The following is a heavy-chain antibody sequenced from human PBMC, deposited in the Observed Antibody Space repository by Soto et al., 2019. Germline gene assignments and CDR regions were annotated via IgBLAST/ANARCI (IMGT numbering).Heavy chain of an antibody. V-gene: IGHV1-69*08. CDR2: IITVLGTT. D-gene: IGHD2-21*01. Sequence: QVQLVQSGAELKKTGSSVKVSGRASGDTFSSYAVNWVRQAPGRGLEWMGRIITVLGTTDYAQNFKGRLTITAEKSTKTVYRELSSLRSEDTAVYYCARRRYCGYDCYHKHYYGMDVWGQGTTVTVAS. CDR1: GDTFSSYA. J-gene: IGHJ6*02. CDR3: ARRRYCGYDCYHKHYYGMDV.